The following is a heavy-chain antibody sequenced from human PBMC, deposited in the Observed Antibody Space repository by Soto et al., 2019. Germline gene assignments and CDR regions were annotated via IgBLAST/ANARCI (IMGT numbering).Heavy chain of an antibody. CDR3: ASGYTYGPFDF. D-gene: IGHD5-18*01. J-gene: IGHJ4*02. CDR1: GGTFSSYA. V-gene: IGHV1-69*10. Sequence: ASVKVSCKASGGTFSSYAISWVRQAPGQGLEWMGGIIPTVGRPNYAQKFQGRVTMTRDTSTNTVYMELSSLRYEDTAVYYCASGYTYGPFDFWGQGTLVTVSS. CDR2: IIPTVGRP.